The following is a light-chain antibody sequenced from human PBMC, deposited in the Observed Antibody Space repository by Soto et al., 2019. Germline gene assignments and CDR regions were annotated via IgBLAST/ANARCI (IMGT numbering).Light chain of an antibody. Sequence: QSVLPQPPSASGTPGQRVTISCSTSNSRSGSNYVYWYQQLPGTAPKLLIYRNDQRPSGVPDRFSGSKSGTSASLAISGLRSEDAADYYCAKWDDSLRVYVFGTGTKLTVL. J-gene: IGLJ1*01. CDR3: AKWDDSLRVYV. CDR2: RND. CDR1: NSRSGSNY. V-gene: IGLV1-47*01.